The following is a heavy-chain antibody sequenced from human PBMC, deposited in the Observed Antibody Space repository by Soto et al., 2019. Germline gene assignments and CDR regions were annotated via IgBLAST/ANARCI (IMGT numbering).Heavy chain of an antibody. CDR1: GGAISGYY. D-gene: IGHD3-3*01. V-gene: IGHV4-4*07. Sequence: PSETLSLTCTVSGGAISGYYWTWIRQSAGKGLEWIGRIYSSGGTKYNPSLKSRVTMSLDTSKNQFSLRLSSVTAAGTAVYYCARGQRFSDSFDPWGQGTLVTVSS. CDR3: ARGQRFSDSFDP. CDR2: IYSSGGT. J-gene: IGHJ5*02.